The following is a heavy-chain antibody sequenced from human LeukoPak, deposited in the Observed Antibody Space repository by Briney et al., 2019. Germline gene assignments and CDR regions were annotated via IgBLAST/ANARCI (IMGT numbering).Heavy chain of an antibody. V-gene: IGHV3-23*01. D-gene: IGHD2-15*01. CDR1: GFTFSSYA. CDR2: ISGSGGST. Sequence: PGGSLRLSCAASGFTFSSYAMSWVRQAPGKGLEWVSAISGSGGSTYYADSVKGRFTISRDNSKNTLYLQMNSLRAEDTAVYYCAKEGRYCSGGSCLAFDYWGQGTLVTVSS. J-gene: IGHJ4*02. CDR3: AKEGRYCSGGSCLAFDY.